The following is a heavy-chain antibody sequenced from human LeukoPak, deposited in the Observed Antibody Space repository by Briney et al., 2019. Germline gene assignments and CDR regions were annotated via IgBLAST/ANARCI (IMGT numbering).Heavy chain of an antibody. D-gene: IGHD2-2*01. Sequence: SVKVSCKASGGTFSSYAISWVRQAPGQGLEWMGGIIPIFGTANYAQKFQGRVTITTDESTSTAYMELSSLRSEDTAVYYCAGSPLVVPAAMFLDYWGQGTLVTVSS. CDR3: AGSPLVVPAAMFLDY. V-gene: IGHV1-69*05. CDR1: GGTFSSYA. CDR2: IIPIFGTA. J-gene: IGHJ4*02.